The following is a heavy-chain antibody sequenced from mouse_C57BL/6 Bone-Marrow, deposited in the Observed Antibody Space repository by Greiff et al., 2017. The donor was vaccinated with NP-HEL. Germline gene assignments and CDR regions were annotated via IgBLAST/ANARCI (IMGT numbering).Heavy chain of an antibody. CDR2: IYPSDSET. Sequence: VQLQQPGAELVRPGSSVKLSCKASGYTFTSYWMDWVKQRPGQGLEWIGNIYPSDSETHYNQKFKDKATLTVDKSSSTAYMQLSSLTSEDSAVYYCARRGYYGSNCDYWGQGTTLTVSS. J-gene: IGHJ2*01. CDR1: GYTFTSYW. CDR3: ARRGYYGSNCDY. V-gene: IGHV1-61*01. D-gene: IGHD1-1*01.